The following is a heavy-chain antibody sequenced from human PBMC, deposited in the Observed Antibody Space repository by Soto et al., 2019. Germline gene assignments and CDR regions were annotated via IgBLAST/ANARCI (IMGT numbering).Heavy chain of an antibody. Sequence: QVQLVQSGAAVKKPGASVKVSCKASGYTFTSYGTSWVRQAPGQGLEWMGGINAYNGNTNYAQKLQGGVTMTAATATSTAYMELRSLRSDDTAVYYCARVLPPFDPWGQGTLVTVSS. CDR3: ARVLPPFDP. J-gene: IGHJ5*02. V-gene: IGHV1-18*01. CDR2: INAYNGNT. CDR1: GYTFTSYG.